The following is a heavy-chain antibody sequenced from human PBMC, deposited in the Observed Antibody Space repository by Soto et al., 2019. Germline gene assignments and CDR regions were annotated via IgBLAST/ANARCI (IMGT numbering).Heavy chain of an antibody. J-gene: IGHJ6*02. CDR2: IPQEGGDG. D-gene: IGHD2-2*02. CDR3: VRDQLIPPAHDFFYGSDV. CDR1: GFIFRLYS. V-gene: IGHV3-7*03. Sequence: DVQLVESGGGLVQPGESVKLSCEVSGFIFRLYSMSWVRQAPGKGLEWVAKIPQEGGDGHYLDSVKGRFIISRDNAKNSLYLQLTGLRGDDKAVYYRVRDQLIPPAHDFFYGSDVWGQGATVTVSS.